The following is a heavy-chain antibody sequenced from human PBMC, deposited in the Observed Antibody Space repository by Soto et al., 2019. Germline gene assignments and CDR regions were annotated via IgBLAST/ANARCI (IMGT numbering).Heavy chain of an antibody. V-gene: IGHV1-46*01. J-gene: IGHJ4*02. Sequence: ASVKVSCKASGYTFSDCRMHWVRQAPGQGLEWMGIINPSGGATTYAQKFQGRVTMTRDTPTSTVYMDLSSLTSEDTAVYYCARDGPHRWIDYWGQGTLVTVSS. CDR2: INPSGGAT. CDR1: GYTFSDCR. CDR3: ARDGPHRWIDY.